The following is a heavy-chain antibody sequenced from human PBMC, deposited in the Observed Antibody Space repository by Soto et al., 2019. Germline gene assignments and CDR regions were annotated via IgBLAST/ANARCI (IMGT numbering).Heavy chain of an antibody. CDR2: ISSSSSTI. V-gene: IGHV3-48*01. CDR1: GFTFSSYS. Sequence: GGSLRLSCAASGFTFSSYSMNWVRQAPGKGLEWVSYISSSSSTIYYADSVKGPLTISRDNAKNSLYLQMNSLRAEDTAVYYCASQSSEWLLFASWGQGTLVTVSS. J-gene: IGHJ4*02. CDR3: ASQSSEWLLFAS. D-gene: IGHD5-12*01.